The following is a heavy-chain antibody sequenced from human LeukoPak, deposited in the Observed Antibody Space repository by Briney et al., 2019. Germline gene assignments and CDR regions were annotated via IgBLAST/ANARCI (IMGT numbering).Heavy chain of an antibody. J-gene: IGHJ6*03. Sequence: SETLSLTCTVSGGSISSSSYYWGWSRQPPGKGLEWIGSIYYSGSTYYNPSLKSRVTISVDTSKNQFSLKLSSVTAADTAVYYCARGLRSHYYYYYYMDVWGRGTTVTVSS. CDR1: GGSISSSSYY. V-gene: IGHV4-39*01. CDR2: IYYSGST. D-gene: IGHD4-17*01. CDR3: ARGLRSHYYYYYYMDV.